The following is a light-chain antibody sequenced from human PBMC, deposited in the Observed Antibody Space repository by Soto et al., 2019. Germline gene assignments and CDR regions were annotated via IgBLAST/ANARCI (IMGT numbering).Light chain of an antibody. Sequence: DVVMTQSPLSLPVTLGQPASISCRSSQSIIYSDGISYLNWFQQRPGQSPRRLIYKASNRDSGVPDRFSGSGSGTDFTLKISRVEAEDVGVYYCMQGTHWPRTFGQGTKVEIK. CDR1: QSIIYSDGISY. CDR2: KAS. V-gene: IGKV2-30*01. J-gene: IGKJ1*01. CDR3: MQGTHWPRT.